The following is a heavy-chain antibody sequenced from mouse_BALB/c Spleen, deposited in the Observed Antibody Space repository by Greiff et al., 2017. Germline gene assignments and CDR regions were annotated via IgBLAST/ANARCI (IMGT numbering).Heavy chain of an antibody. CDR1: GFTFSSYG. Sequence: EVKLMESGGGLVQPGGSLKLSCAASGFTFSSYGMSWVRQTPDKRLELVATINSNGGSTYYPDSVKGRFTISRDNAKNTLYLQMSSLKSEDTAMYYCAREGFYYAMDYWGQGTSVTVSS. D-gene: IGHD3-2*02. CDR2: INSNGGST. CDR3: AREGFYYAMDY. J-gene: IGHJ4*01. V-gene: IGHV5-6-3*01.